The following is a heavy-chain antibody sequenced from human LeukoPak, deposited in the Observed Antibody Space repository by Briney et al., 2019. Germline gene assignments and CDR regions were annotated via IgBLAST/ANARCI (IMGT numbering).Heavy chain of an antibody. D-gene: IGHD3-22*01. CDR1: GFTFSSYA. Sequence: GGSLRLSCAASGFTFSSYAMSWVRQAPGKGLEWVSASGSGGGTYYADSVKGRFTISRDNSKNTLYLQMNSLRAEDTAVYYCAKDRYYYSSGSAGSYTIEYWGRGTLVTVSS. V-gene: IGHV3-23*01. CDR3: AKDRYYYSSGSAGSYTIEY. CDR2: SGSGGGT. J-gene: IGHJ4*02.